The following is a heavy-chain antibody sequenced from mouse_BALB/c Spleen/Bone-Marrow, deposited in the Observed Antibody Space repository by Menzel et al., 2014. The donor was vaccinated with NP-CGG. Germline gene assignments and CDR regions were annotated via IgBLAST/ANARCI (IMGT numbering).Heavy chain of an antibody. V-gene: IGHV1-15*01. CDR2: IDPETGGT. Sequence: VKLMESGAELVRPGASVALSCKASGYTFTDYEMHWVKQTPVHGLEWIGAIDPETGGTAYNQKFKGKATLTADKSSSTAYTELRSLTSEDSAVYYCTRSLYGNYVVDFWGQGTSVTVSS. CDR1: GYTFTDYE. D-gene: IGHD2-1*01. J-gene: IGHJ4*01. CDR3: TRSLYGNYVVDF.